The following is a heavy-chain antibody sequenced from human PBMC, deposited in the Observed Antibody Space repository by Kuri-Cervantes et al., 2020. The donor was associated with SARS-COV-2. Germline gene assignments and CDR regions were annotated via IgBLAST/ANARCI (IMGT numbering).Heavy chain of an antibody. CDR2: ISSSSSYI. V-gene: IGHV3-21*04. CDR3: ARGRGHSYGYAFDM. Sequence: GGSLRLSCAASGFTFSSYSMNWVRQAPGKGLEWVSSISSSSSYIYYADSVKGRFTISRDNAKNSLFLEMNSLRAGDTAIYYCARGRGHSYGYAFDMWGLGTLVTVSS. CDR1: GFTFSSYS. D-gene: IGHD5-18*01. J-gene: IGHJ3*02.